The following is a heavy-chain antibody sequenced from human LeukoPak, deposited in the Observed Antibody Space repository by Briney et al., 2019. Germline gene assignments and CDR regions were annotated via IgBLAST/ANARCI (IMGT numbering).Heavy chain of an antibody. J-gene: IGHJ4*02. CDR1: GFTFSSYA. Sequence: GGSLRLSCAASGFTFSSYAMSWVRQAPGKGLEWVSAISGSGGSTYYADSVKGRFTISRDNAKNSLYLQMNSLRAEDTAVYYCARDLAGVAISKNYFDYWGQGTLVTVSS. V-gene: IGHV3-23*01. D-gene: IGHD3-3*01. CDR3: ARDLAGVAISKNYFDY. CDR2: ISGSGGST.